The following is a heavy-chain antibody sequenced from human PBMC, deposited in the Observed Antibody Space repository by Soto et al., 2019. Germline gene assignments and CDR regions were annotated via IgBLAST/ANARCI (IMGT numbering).Heavy chain of an antibody. D-gene: IGHD5-18*01. CDR1: GGTFYTYT. Sequence: SVKVSCKASGGTFYTYTFSWVRQAPGQGLEWMGSITPIYPTTNYAEKFQGRLTVTADGSTNTAYMELNSLTSEDTAVYYCARIPRYSFPTSDDLDSWGQGALVTVSS. J-gene: IGHJ4*02. V-gene: IGHV1-69*13. CDR3: ARIPRYSFPTSDDLDS. CDR2: ITPIYPTT.